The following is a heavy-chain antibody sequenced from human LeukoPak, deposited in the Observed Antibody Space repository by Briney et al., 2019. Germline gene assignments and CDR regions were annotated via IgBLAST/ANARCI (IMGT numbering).Heavy chain of an antibody. Sequence: KPGGSLRLSCAASGFTFSDYYMSWIRQAPGKGLEWVSYISSSGSTIYYADSVKGRFTISRDNAKNSLYLQMNSLRAEDTALYYCAKDVRGTYYYYYMDVWGKGTTVTISS. CDR1: GFTFSDYY. V-gene: IGHV3-11*01. J-gene: IGHJ6*03. CDR2: ISSSGSTI. D-gene: IGHD3-10*02. CDR3: AKDVRGTYYYYYMDV.